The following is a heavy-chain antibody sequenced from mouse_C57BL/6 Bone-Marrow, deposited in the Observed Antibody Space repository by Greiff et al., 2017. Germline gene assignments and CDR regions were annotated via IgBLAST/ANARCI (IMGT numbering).Heavy chain of an antibody. Sequence: VQLQQPGAELVMPGASVKLSCKASGYTFTSYWMHWVKQRPGQGLEWIGEIDPSDSYTNYNQKFKGKSTLTVDKSSSTANMQLSSLTSEDSAVYYCARTAYYDYDGAWFAYWGQGTLVTVSA. CDR1: GYTFTSYW. D-gene: IGHD2-4*01. J-gene: IGHJ3*01. V-gene: IGHV1-69*01. CDR2: IDPSDSYT. CDR3: ARTAYYDYDGAWFAY.